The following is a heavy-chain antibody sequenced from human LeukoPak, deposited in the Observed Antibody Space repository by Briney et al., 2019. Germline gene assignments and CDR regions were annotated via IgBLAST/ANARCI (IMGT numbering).Heavy chain of an antibody. CDR1: EFTFGSYW. J-gene: IGHJ3*01. V-gene: IGHV3-7*03. Sequence: GGSLRLSCAASEFTFGSYWMTWVRQAPGKGLEWVANINRDGSKNHFVDSVKGRFTISRDNAKNFLYLQMNSLRAEDTAVYFCARDSSPHCGDDCYFDAFDLWGQGTMVTVSS. CDR2: INRDGSKN. CDR3: ARDSSPHCGDDCYFDAFDL. D-gene: IGHD2-21*02.